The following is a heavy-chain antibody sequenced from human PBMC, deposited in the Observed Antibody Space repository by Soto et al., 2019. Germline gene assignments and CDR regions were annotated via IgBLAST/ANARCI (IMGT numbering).Heavy chain of an antibody. Sequence: SETLSLTCTVSGGSISSGDYYWSWIRQPPGKGLEWIGYIYYSGSTYYNPSLKSRVTISVDTSKNQFSLKLSSVTAADTAVYYCARVGAPDYYDSSGYYPSEYFQHWGQGTLVTVSS. D-gene: IGHD3-22*01. CDR3: ARVGAPDYYDSSGYYPSEYFQH. V-gene: IGHV4-30-4*01. CDR1: GGSISSGDYY. J-gene: IGHJ1*01. CDR2: IYYSGST.